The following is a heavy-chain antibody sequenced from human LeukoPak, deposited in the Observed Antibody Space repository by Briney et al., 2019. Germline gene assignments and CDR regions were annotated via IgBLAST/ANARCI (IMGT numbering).Heavy chain of an antibody. CDR1: GYTFTSYD. CDR3: ARARGPREKDDY. J-gene: IGHJ4*02. Sequence: GASVKVSCKASGYTFTSYDINWGRQAPGQGLEWMGWMNPNSGNTDYAQKSQGRVTITRNTSISTAYMELSSLRSEDTAVDYCARARGPREKDDYWGQGTLVTVSS. V-gene: IGHV1-8*03. D-gene: IGHD1-26*01. CDR2: MNPNSGNT.